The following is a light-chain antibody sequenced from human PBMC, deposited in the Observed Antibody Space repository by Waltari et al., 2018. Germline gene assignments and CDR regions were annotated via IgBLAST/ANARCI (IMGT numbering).Light chain of an antibody. CDR2: EVS. CDR3: SSYAGSNTGL. J-gene: IGLJ2*01. Sequence: QAALPQPRSVSGSPGQSVTISCTVTSSDIGTYKYVSWYQQHPGTAPRLMIYEVSKRPSGVSDRFSGSKSGNTASLTISGLQAEDEADYYCSSYAGSNTGLFGGGTRLTVL. V-gene: IGLV2-11*01. CDR1: SSDIGTYKY.